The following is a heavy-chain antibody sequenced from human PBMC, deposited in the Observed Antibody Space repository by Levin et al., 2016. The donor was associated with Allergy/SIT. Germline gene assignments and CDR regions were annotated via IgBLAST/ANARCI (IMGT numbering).Heavy chain of an antibody. D-gene: IGHD3-3*01. CDR1: GGSFSGYY. J-gene: IGHJ6*02. Sequence: SQTLSLTCAVYGGSFSGYYWSWIRQPPGKGLEWIGEINHSGSTNYNPSLKSRVTISVDTSKNQFSLKLSSVTAADTAVYYCARDRGFLEWLGYYGMDVWGQGTTVTVSS. V-gene: IGHV4-34*01. CDR3: ARDRGFLEWLGYYGMDV. CDR2: INHSGST.